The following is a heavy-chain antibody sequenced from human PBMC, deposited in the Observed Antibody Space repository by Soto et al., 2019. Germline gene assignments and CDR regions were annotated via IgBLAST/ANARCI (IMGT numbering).Heavy chain of an antibody. V-gene: IGHV3-21*01. Sequence: EVQLVESGGGLVKPGGSLRLSCAASGFSFSSYSMNWVRQAPGKGLEWVSSISSSSSSIYYSDSAKGRFTISRDNAKNSLYLQMNILRVEDTAVYYCARSYGSAKTDVWGQGTTVTVSS. CDR2: ISSSSSSI. CDR1: GFSFSSYS. CDR3: ARSYGSAKTDV. D-gene: IGHD3-10*01. J-gene: IGHJ6*02.